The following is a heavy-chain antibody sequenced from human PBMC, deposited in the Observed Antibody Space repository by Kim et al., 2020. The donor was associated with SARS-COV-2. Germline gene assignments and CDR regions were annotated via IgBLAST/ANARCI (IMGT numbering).Heavy chain of an antibody. CDR2: ISSSSSYI. CDR3: ARDGEPSLITMIVVVIGGMDV. D-gene: IGHD3-22*01. J-gene: IGHJ6*02. Sequence: GGSLRLSCAASGFTFSSYSMNWVRQAPGKGLEWVSSISSSSSYIYYADSVKGRFTISRDNAKNSLYLQMNSLRAEDTAVYYCARDGEPSLITMIVVVIGGMDVWGQGTTVTVSS. V-gene: IGHV3-21*01. CDR1: GFTFSSYS.